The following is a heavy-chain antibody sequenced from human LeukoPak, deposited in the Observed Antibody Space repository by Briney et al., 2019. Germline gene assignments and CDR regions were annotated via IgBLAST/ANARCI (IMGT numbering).Heavy chain of an antibody. CDR1: GFTFSSYA. CDR2: ISGSGGNT. V-gene: IGHV3-23*01. D-gene: IGHD4-11*01. CDR3: ARGDYSDYYYFDY. Sequence: GGSLRLSCAASGFTFSSYAMSWVRQAPGKGLGWVSAISGSGGNTYNADSVKGRFTISRDNSKNTLYLQMNSLRAEDTAVYYYARGDYSDYYYFDYWGQGILVTVSS. J-gene: IGHJ4*02.